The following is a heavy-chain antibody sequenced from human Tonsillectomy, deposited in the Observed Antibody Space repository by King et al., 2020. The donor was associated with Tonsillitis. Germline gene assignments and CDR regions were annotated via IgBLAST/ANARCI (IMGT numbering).Heavy chain of an antibody. Sequence: VQLVESGGGVVQPGRSLRLSCAASGFTFSTYGMHWVRQAPGMGLEWVAVISSDGSGKYYPDSVKGRFTISRDNFKNTLYLQMNSLRVEDTAVYYCVGLDRQGYWGQGTLVTVSS. D-gene: IGHD1-1*01. CDR3: VGLDRQGY. V-gene: IGHV3-30*03. CDR2: ISSDGSGK. J-gene: IGHJ4*02. CDR1: GFTFSTYG.